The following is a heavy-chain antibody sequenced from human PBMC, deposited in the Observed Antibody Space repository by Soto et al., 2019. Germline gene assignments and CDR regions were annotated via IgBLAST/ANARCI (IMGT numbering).Heavy chain of an antibody. D-gene: IGHD1-26*01. Sequence: GESLKISCKGSGYSFTSYWIGWVRQMPGKGLEWMGIIYPGDSDTRYSPSFQGQVTISADKSISTAYLQWSSLKASDTAMYHCARHGGGSYESYYYYGMDVWGQGTTVTVSS. CDR3: ARHGGGSYESYYYYGMDV. CDR2: IYPGDSDT. J-gene: IGHJ6*02. V-gene: IGHV5-51*01. CDR1: GYSFTSYW.